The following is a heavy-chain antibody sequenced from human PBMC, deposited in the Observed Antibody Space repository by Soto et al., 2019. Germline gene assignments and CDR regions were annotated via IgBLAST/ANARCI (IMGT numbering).Heavy chain of an antibody. V-gene: IGHV1-69*01. CDR1: GGTFSSYA. CDR3: ASGLDTAMAIYYYGMDV. Sequence: QVQLVQSGAEVKKPGSSVKVSCKASGGTFSSYAISWVRQAPGQGLEWMGGIIPIFGTANYAQKFQGRVTITADESTSTDYMELSSLRSEDTAVYYCASGLDTAMAIYYYGMDVWGQGTTVTVSS. J-gene: IGHJ6*02. D-gene: IGHD5-18*01. CDR2: IIPIFGTA.